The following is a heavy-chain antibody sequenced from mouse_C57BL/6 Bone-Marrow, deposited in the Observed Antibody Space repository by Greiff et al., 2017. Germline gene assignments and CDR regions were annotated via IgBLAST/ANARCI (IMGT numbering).Heavy chain of an antibody. V-gene: IGHV1-59*01. D-gene: IGHD2-14*01. CDR3: AKGGNYSDY. CDR1: GYTFTSYW. CDR2: IDPSDSYT. J-gene: IGHJ2*01. Sequence: VQLQQPGAELVRPGTSVKLSCKASGYTFTSYWMHWVKQRPGQGLEWIGVIDPSDSYTNYNQKFKGKATLTVDTSSSTAYMQLSSLTSEDSAVYYCAKGGNYSDYWGQGTTLTVSS.